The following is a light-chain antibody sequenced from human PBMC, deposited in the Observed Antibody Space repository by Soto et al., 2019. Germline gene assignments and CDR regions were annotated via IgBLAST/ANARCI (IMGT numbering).Light chain of an antibody. CDR1: QSIRTD. V-gene: IGKV3D-15*01. CDR2: DAS. CDR3: QQYNNWPPWT. Sequence: DIVMTQSPATVSVSPGERATPSCRASQSIRTDLAWYQQKSGQGPRLLIYDASTRATGIPARFSGSGSGTEFTLTISSLQSEDFAVYYCQQYNNWPPWTFGQGTKVDIK. J-gene: IGKJ1*01.